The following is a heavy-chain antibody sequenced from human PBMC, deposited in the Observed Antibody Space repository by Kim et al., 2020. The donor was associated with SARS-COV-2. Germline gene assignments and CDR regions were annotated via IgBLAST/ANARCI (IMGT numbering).Heavy chain of an antibody. CDR3: ASPRQPDY. CDR1: GFTFSNYG. CDR2: ITGSGDIT. Sequence: GGSLRLSCAASGFTFSNYGMTWVRQAPGGGLEWVSGITGSGDITAYADSVKGRFTISRDNSKNTLYLQMSSLRAEDTAIYYCASPRQPDYWGQGTLVSVSS. V-gene: IGHV3-23*01. J-gene: IGHJ4*02. D-gene: IGHD6-13*01.